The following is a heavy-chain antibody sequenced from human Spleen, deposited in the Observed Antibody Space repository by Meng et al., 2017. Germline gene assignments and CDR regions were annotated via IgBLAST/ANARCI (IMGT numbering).Heavy chain of an antibody. CDR2: ISYDGSNK. J-gene: IGHJ4*01. Sequence: QVQLVESGGGVVQPGRSLRLSCAASGFTFSSYGMHWVRQAPGKGLEWVAVISYDGSNKYYADSVKGRFTISRDNSKNTLYLQMNSLRAEDTAVYYCAGGYYYGDYWGHGTLVTVS. CDR1: GFTFSSYG. CDR3: AGGYYYGDY. V-gene: IGHV3-30*03. D-gene: IGHD3-22*01.